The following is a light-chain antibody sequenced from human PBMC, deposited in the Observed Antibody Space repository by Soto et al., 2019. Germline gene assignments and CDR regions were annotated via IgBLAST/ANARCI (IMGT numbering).Light chain of an antibody. CDR2: GAS. CDR1: QRVSSSY. Sequence: EIGLTQSAGTLSLSPGERATRSWRASQRVSSSYLGWYQQKNGQAPRLFIFGASRRATGIPDRFSGSGYGTDFNLTISRLETEDLAVYYCQHYGSLPTAFGQGTKVDI. V-gene: IGKV3-20*01. CDR3: QHYGSLPTA. J-gene: IGKJ1*01.